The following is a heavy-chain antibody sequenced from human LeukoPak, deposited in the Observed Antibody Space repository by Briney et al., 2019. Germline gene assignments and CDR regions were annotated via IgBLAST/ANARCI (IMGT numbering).Heavy chain of an antibody. CDR1: GFTFSSYA. CDR2: ISYDGSNK. CDR3: AKAPYSSGWGSVDY. D-gene: IGHD6-19*01. V-gene: IGHV3-30-3*01. J-gene: IGHJ4*02. Sequence: PGGSLRLSCAASGFTFSSYAMHWVRQAPGKGLEWVAVISYDGSNKYYADSVKGRFTISRDNSKNTLYLQMNSLRAEDTAVYYCAKAPYSSGWGSVDYWGQGTLVTVSS.